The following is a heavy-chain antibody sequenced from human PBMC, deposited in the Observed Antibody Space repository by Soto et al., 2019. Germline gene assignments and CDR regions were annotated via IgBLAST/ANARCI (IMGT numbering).Heavy chain of an antibody. CDR2: IIPIFGTA. Sequence: SVKVSCKASGGTFSSYAISWVRQAPGQGLEWMGGIIPIFGTANYAQKFQGRVTITADESTSTAYMELSSLRSEDTAVYYCASQTYYYDSSGYYWFDPWGQGTLVTV. D-gene: IGHD3-22*01. CDR1: GGTFSSYA. J-gene: IGHJ5*02. V-gene: IGHV1-69*13. CDR3: ASQTYYYDSSGYYWFDP.